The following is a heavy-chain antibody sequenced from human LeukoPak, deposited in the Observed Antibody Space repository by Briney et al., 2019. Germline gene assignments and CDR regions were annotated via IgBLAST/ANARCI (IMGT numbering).Heavy chain of an antibody. CDR1: GFTFTNYW. D-gene: IGHD3-9*01. J-gene: IGHJ6*03. CDR2: IKQDRSEK. Sequence: GGSLRLSCAASGFTFTNYWMSWVRQAPGKGLELVANIKQDRSEKYYVDSVKGRFTISRDNAKNSLYLQMNSLRAEDTAVYYCASYIRYFTMDVWGKGTTVTISS. CDR3: ASYIRYFTMDV. V-gene: IGHV3-7*01.